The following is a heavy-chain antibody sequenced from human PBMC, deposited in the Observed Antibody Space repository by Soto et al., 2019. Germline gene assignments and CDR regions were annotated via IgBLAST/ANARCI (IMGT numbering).Heavy chain of an antibody. CDR1: GYTFTSYA. CDR3: ARRDRPVVVVMNNDDAFEI. CDR2: INAGNGNT. V-gene: IGHV1-3*01. D-gene: IGHD3-22*01. Sequence: GASVRVSCKASGYTFTSYAMHWVRQAPGQRLEWMGWINAGNGNTKYSQKFQGRVTITRDTSASTAYMELSSLRSEDTAVYYCARRDRPVVVVMNNDDAFEIWGQGTMVTVS. J-gene: IGHJ3*02.